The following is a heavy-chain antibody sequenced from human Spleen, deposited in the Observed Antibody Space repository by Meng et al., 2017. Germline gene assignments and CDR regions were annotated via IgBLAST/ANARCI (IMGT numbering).Heavy chain of an antibody. CDR3: AREGSSSWRSDY. CDR2: IYHSGST. Sequence: ESLKISCAASGFTFSSYSMNWVRQAPGKGLEWIGSIYHSGSTYYNPSLKSRVTISVDTSKNQFSLKLSSVTAADTAVYYCAREGSSSWRSDYWGQGTLVTVSS. CDR1: GFTFSSYS. J-gene: IGHJ4*02. D-gene: IGHD6-13*01. V-gene: IGHV4-38-2*02.